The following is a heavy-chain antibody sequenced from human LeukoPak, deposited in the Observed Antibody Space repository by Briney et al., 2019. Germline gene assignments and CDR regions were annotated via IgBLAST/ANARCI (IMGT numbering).Heavy chain of an antibody. D-gene: IGHD6-13*01. V-gene: IGHV3-21*01. J-gene: IGHJ3*02. CDR2: ISSSSSYI. Sequence: GGSLRLSCAASGFTFSSYSMNWVRQAPGKGLEWVSSISSSSSYIYYADSVKGRFTISRDNAKNSLYLQMNSLRAEDTAVYYCARVRSAAGTGGAFDIWGQGTMVTVSS. CDR1: GFTFSSYS. CDR3: ARVRSAAGTGGAFDI.